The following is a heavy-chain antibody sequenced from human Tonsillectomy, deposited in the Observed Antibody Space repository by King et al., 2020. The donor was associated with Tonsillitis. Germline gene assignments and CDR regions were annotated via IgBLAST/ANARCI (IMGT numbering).Heavy chain of an antibody. J-gene: IGHJ4*02. Sequence: VQLVESGGGLVQPGESLRLSCAASGFTFSSYRINWVRPAPGEGLEWVSYIIISSSTIYYADSVKGRYTLSRDNAKNSLYLQMNSLRAEDTAVYYCARGLDYWGQGTLVTVSS. V-gene: IGHV3-48*01. CDR2: IIISSSTI. CDR1: GFTFSSYR. CDR3: ARGLDY.